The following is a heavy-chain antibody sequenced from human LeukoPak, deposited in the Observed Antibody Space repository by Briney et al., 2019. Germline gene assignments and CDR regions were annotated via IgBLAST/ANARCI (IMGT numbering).Heavy chain of an antibody. CDR3: AGDVMSTALDAFDV. Sequence: SETLSLTCTVSGGFISSYYWSWIRQPPGKGLEWIGYIYYSGSPTYNPSLKSRVTISVDTSKNQFSLQLSSVTAADTAVYYCAGDVMSTALDAFDVWGQGTMVTVSS. D-gene: IGHD1-1*01. CDR2: IYYSGSP. CDR1: GGFISSYY. J-gene: IGHJ3*01. V-gene: IGHV4-59*01.